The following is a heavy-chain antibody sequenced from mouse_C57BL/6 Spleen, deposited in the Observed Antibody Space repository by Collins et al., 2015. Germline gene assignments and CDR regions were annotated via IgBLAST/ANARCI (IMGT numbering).Heavy chain of an antibody. CDR3: ASQDYGSSHWYFDV. CDR2: INPNNGGT. CDR1: GYTFTSYW. V-gene: IGHV1-53*01. Sequence: QVQLQQPGTELVKPGASVKLSCKASGYTFTSYWMHWVKQRPGQGLEWIGNINPNNGGTNYNEKFKSKATLTVDKSSSTAYMQLSSLTSEDSAVYYCASQDYGSSHWYFDVWGTGTTVTVSS. D-gene: IGHD1-1*01. J-gene: IGHJ1*03.